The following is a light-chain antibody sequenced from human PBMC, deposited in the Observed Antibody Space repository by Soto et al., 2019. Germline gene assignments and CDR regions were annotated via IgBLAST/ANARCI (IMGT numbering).Light chain of an antibody. CDR2: DAS. J-gene: IGKJ4*01. CDR3: QQRTNCPLT. V-gene: IGKV3-11*01. Sequence: EIVLTQSPATLSLSPGERATLSCRASQSVSSNLAWYQQKPGQAPRLLIYDASSRVTGIPARFSGSGSGTDFTLTISSLEPEDVAVYYCQQRTNCPLTFGGGTKVEIK. CDR1: QSVSSN.